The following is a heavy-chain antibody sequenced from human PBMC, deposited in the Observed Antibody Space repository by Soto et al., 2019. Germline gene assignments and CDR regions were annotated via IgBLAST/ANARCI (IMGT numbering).Heavy chain of an antibody. CDR1: GFTFSSYA. V-gene: IGHV3-23*01. J-gene: IGHJ5*02. CDR2: ISGSGGST. CDR3: AKDLDYYDSSGYYSNWFDP. D-gene: IGHD3-22*01. Sequence: GGSLRLSCAASGFTFSSYAMSWVRQAPGKGLEWVSAISGSGGSTYYVDSVKGRFTISRDNSKNTLYLQMNSLRAEDTVVYYCAKDLDYYDSSGYYSNWFDPWGQGTLVTVSS.